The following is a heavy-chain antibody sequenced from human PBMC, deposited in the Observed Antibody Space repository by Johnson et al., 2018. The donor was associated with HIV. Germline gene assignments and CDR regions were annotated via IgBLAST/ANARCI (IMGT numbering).Heavy chain of an antibody. V-gene: IGHV3-11*04. CDR1: GFTFSDYY. Sequence: QVQLVESGGGLVKPGGSLRLSCAASGFTFSDYYMSWIRQAPGKGLEWVSYISSSGTIIYYVDSVKGRFTISRDNAKNSLYLQMNSLTAADTAVYYCARRALHYDVLTDYPVAANAFDIWGQGTMVTVSS. D-gene: IGHD3-9*01. CDR2: ISSSGTII. J-gene: IGHJ3*02. CDR3: ARRALHYDVLTDYPVAANAFDI.